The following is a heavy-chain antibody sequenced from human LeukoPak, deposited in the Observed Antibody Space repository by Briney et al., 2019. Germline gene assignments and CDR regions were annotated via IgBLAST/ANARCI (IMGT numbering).Heavy chain of an antibody. V-gene: IGHV1-2*02. CDR3: ARGDYCDSSGYLSGFDY. D-gene: IGHD3-22*01. CDR2: INPNSGGT. J-gene: IGHJ4*02. Sequence: GPVKVSCKASGYTFTGYYMHWVRQAPGQGLEWMGWINPNSGGTNYAQKFQGRVTMTRDTSISTAYMELSRLRSDDTAVYYCARGDYCDSSGYLSGFDYWGQGTLVTVSS. CDR1: GYTFTGYY.